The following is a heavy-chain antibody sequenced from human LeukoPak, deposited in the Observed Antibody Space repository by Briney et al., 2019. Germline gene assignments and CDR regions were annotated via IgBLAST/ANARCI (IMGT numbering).Heavy chain of an antibody. CDR2: ISSSYI. CDR1: GFTFSSYS. V-gene: IGHV3-21*01. J-gene: IGHJ4*02. D-gene: IGHD3-3*01. Sequence: GGSLRLSCAASGFTFSSYSMNWVRQAPGKGLEWVSSISSSYIYYADSVKGRFTISRDNAKNSLYLQMDSLRAEDTAVYYCARYYDFWSGPLNYWGQGTLVTVSS. CDR3: ARYYDFWSGPLNY.